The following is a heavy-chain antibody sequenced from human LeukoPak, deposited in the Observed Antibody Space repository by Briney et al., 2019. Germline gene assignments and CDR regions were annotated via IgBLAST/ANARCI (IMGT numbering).Heavy chain of an antibody. V-gene: IGHV3-30*18. J-gene: IGHJ5*02. Sequence: GGSLRLSCAASGFTFSSYGMHWVRQAPGKGLEWVAVISYDGGNKYYADSVEGRFTISRDNSKNTLYLQMSSLRAEDTAVYNCAKGNSDYGSGSFLNWFDPWGQGTLVTVSS. CDR3: AKGNSDYGSGSFLNWFDP. CDR2: ISYDGGNK. D-gene: IGHD3-10*01. CDR1: GFTFSSYG.